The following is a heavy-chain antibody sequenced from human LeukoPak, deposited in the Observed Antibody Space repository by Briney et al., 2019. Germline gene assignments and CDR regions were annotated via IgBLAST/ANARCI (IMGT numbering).Heavy chain of an antibody. J-gene: IGHJ4*02. V-gene: IGHV3-23*01. D-gene: IGHD6-19*01. CDR2: ISGSGGDT. CDR3: ARMGSGWYYFDY. Sequence: GRSLRLSCAASGFTFTSYAMSWVRQAPGKGLEWVSAISGSGGDTYYADSVKGRFTISRDNSKNTLYLQMNSLRAEDTAVYYCARMGSGWYYFDYWGQGTLVTVSS. CDR1: GFTFTSYA.